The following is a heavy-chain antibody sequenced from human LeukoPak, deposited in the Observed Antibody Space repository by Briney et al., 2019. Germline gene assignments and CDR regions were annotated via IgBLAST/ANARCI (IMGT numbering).Heavy chain of an antibody. J-gene: IGHJ4*02. Sequence: SETLSLTCTVSGGSISSYYWSWIRQPPGKGLEWIGYIYYSGSTNYKPSLKSRVTISVETSKNQFFLKLRSVTAADTAVYYCARVTGYMIEDYFDYWGQGTLVTVSS. CDR1: GGSISSYY. CDR3: ARVTGYMIEDYFDY. V-gene: IGHV4-59*01. D-gene: IGHD3-22*01. CDR2: IYYSGST.